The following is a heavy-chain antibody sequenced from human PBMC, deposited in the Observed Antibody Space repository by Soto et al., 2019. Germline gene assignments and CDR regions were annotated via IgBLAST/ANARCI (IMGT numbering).Heavy chain of an antibody. Sequence: AGGSLRLSCAASGFTFSIYTIHWVRQAPGKGLEWVAVISFDGSRKYYADSVKGRITISRDNSKNILWLQMNSLTVEDTAVYYCARDGNYYGSGKPYYYYGMDVWGQGTTVTVSS. CDR1: GFTFSIYT. J-gene: IGHJ6*02. CDR2: ISFDGSRK. D-gene: IGHD3-10*01. V-gene: IGHV3-30-3*01. CDR3: ARDGNYYGSGKPYYYYGMDV.